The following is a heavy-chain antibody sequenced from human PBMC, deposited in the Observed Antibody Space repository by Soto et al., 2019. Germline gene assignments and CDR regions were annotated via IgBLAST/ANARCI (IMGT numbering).Heavy chain of an antibody. J-gene: IGHJ4*02. CDR3: AKSELGGWYCFEY. CDR2: IYPGDSDT. D-gene: IGHD6-19*01. V-gene: IGHV5-51*01. Sequence: GESLKISCQGSGYTFTNSWIGWVRQKPGKGLEWMGVIYPGDSDTLYSPSFQGQVTISADKSIDTAYLQWNSLKASDTAMYYCAKSELGGWYCFEYWGQGALVTVSS. CDR1: GYTFTNSW.